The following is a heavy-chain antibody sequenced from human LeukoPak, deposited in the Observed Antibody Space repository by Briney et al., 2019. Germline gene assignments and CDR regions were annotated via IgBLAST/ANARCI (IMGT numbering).Heavy chain of an antibody. CDR3: TRDRRRAMFRGVEGVDY. D-gene: IGHD3-10*01. J-gene: IGHJ4*02. CDR1: GFTFSDYY. CDR2: ISSSSSVT. V-gene: IGHV3-11*06. Sequence: GGSLRLSCAASGFTFSDYYMSWIRQAPGKGLEWVSYISSSSSVTNYADSVKGRFTISRDNAKNSLFLQMNGLRAEDTAVYYRTRDRRRAMFRGVEGVDYWGQGTLVTVSS.